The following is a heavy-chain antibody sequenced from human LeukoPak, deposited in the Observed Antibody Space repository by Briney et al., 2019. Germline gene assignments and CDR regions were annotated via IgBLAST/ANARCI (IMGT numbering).Heavy chain of an antibody. CDR2: TYYRSKWYN. V-gene: IGHV6-1*01. Sequence: SQTPSLTCAISGDSVSSNSAAWNWIRQSPSRGLEWLGRTYYRSKWYNDYAVSVKSRITINPDTSKNQFSLQLNSVTPEDTAVYYCARDRTYDSSGYYYVPYFDYWGQGTLVTVSS. J-gene: IGHJ4*02. CDR3: ARDRTYDSSGYYYVPYFDY. CDR1: GDSVSSNSAA. D-gene: IGHD3-22*01.